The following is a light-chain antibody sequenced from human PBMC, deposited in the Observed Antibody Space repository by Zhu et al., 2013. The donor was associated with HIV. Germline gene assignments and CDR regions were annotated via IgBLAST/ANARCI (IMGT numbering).Light chain of an antibody. CDR2: STS. CDR3: QQYGTSPVT. CDR1: QSVDSNQ. Sequence: EIVLTQSPVTLSLSPGDRATLSCRASQSVDSNQLAWYQHKPGQAPRLLIYSTSTRASGVPDRFSGSESGTDFTLIISGLEPEDFAVYWCQQYGTSPVTFGGGT. V-gene: IGKV3-20*01. J-gene: IGKJ4*01.